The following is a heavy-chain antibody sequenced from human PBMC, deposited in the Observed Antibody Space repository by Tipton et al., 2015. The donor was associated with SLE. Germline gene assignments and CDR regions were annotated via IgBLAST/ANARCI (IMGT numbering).Heavy chain of an antibody. CDR3: ARGKLTWRGAIIGAYV. D-gene: IGHD2-15*01. V-gene: IGHV4-61*02. CDR2: IYTSGST. Sequence: TLSLTCTVSGGSISSGSYNWSWIRQPAGKGLEWIGRIYTSGSTNYNPSLKSRVTITVDPAKNAFSLKLTSVTAADTAVYYCARGKLTWRGAIIGAYVWGQETTVNVSS. J-gene: IGHJ6*02. CDR1: GGSISSGSYN.